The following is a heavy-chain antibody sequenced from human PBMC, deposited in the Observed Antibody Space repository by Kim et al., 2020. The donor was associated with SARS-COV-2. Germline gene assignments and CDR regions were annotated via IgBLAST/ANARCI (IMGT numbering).Heavy chain of an antibody. CDR1: GGSISSYY. Sequence: SETLSLTCTVSGGSISSYYWSWIRQPPGKGLEWIGYIYYSGSTNYNPSLKSRVTISVDTSKNQFSLKLSSVTAADTAVYYCARDLFRARGGAPSGNWFDPWGQGTLVTVSS. CDR3: ARDLFRARGGAPSGNWFDP. V-gene: IGHV4-59*13. J-gene: IGHJ5*02. D-gene: IGHD2-21*01. CDR2: IYYSGST.